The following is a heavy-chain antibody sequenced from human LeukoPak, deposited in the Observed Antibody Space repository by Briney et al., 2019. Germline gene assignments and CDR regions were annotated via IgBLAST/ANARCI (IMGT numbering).Heavy chain of an antibody. J-gene: IGHJ4*02. V-gene: IGHV3-21*01. CDR2: ISSSSSYI. Sequence: GGSLRLSCAASGFTFSSYSMNWVRQAPGKGLEWVSSISSSSSYIYYADSVKGRFTISRDNAKNSLYLQMNSLRAEDTAVYYCARRVQIAVAKIDYWGQGTLVTVSS. CDR3: ARRVQIAVAKIDY. D-gene: IGHD6-13*01. CDR1: GFTFSSYS.